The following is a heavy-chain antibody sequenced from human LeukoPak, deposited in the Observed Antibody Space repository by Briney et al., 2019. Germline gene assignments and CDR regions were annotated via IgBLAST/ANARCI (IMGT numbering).Heavy chain of an antibody. J-gene: IGHJ3*02. CDR2: IRYDGSNK. V-gene: IGHV3-30*02. Sequence: PGGSLRLSCAASGFTFSSYGMRWVRQAPGKGLEWVAFIRYDGSNKYYADSVKGRFTISRDNSKNTLYLQMNSLRAEDTAVYYCARGSYSSGWYGRDAFDIWGQGTMVTVSS. CDR3: ARGSYSSGWYGRDAFDI. D-gene: IGHD6-19*01. CDR1: GFTFSSYG.